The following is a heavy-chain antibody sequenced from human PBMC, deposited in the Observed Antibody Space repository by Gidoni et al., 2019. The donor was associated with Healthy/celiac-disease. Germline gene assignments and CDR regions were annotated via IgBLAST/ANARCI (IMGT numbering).Heavy chain of an antibody. V-gene: IGHV3-15*01. CDR3: TTYDFWSGYPYYFDY. CDR2: IKSKTDGGTT. CDR1: GFTFSNAW. Sequence: EVQLVESGGGLVKPGGSLSLSCAASGFTFSNAWMSWVRQAPGKGLEWVGRIKSKTDGGTTDYAAPVKGRFTISRDDSKNTLYLQMNSLKTEDTAVYYCTTYDFWSGYPYYFDYWGQGTLVTVSS. D-gene: IGHD3-3*01. J-gene: IGHJ4*02.